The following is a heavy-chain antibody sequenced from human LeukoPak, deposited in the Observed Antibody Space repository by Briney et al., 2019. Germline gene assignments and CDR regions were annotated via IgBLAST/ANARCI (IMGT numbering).Heavy chain of an antibody. CDR2: INHSGST. D-gene: IGHD6-6*01. CDR3: ARGYSSSSRGYFDY. J-gene: IGHJ4*02. Sequence: SETLSLTCAVYGGSFSGYYWSWIRQPPGKGLEWIGEINHSGSTNYNPSLKSRVTISVDTSKNQFSLKLSSVTAADTAVYYCARGYSSSSRGYFDYWGQETLVTVSS. V-gene: IGHV4-34*01. CDR1: GGSFSGYY.